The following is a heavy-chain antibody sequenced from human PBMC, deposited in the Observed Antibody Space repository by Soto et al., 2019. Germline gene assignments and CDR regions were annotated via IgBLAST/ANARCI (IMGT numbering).Heavy chain of an antibody. Sequence: QVQLQESGPGLVKPSETLSLTCTVSGDSISTYYWSWIRQPPGKGLEWIGYIYDSRSTNYNPSLTSRVTMSVDTSKNQFSLKLSSVTAADTAVYYCARDHGYIYGFWYFDLWGRGTLVTVSS. J-gene: IGHJ2*01. CDR1: GDSISTYY. D-gene: IGHD5-18*01. V-gene: IGHV4-59*01. CDR2: IYDSRST. CDR3: ARDHGYIYGFWYFDL.